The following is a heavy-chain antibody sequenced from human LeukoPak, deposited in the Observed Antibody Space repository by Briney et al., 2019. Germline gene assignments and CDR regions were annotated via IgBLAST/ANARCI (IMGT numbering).Heavy chain of an antibody. CDR3: ARHRSGWLQSSFDY. J-gene: IGHJ4*02. Sequence: SETLSLTCSVSGGSISSSSSYWGWIRQPPGKGLEWIGSIYYSGSSFDNPALKSRVTISVDTSRNQFSLKLSSVTAADTAVYYCARHRSGWLQSSFDYWGQGTLVTVSS. CDR1: GGSISSSSSY. D-gene: IGHD5-24*01. CDR2: IYYSGSS. V-gene: IGHV4-39*01.